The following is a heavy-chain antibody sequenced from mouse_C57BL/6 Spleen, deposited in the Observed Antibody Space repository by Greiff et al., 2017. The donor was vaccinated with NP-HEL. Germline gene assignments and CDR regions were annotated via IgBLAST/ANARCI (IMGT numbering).Heavy chain of an antibody. J-gene: IGHJ2*01. V-gene: IGHV1-4*01. CDR2: INPCSGYT. CDR3: ARSVPKDYFDY. D-gene: IGHD5-1*01. Sequence: QVQLQQSGADLARPGSSVKMSCQASGSTFTSYTLPWVQQMPRQGLAWIGFINPCSGYTKYNQKFKDKATLTADKSSSTAYMQLSSLTSEDSAVYYCARSVPKDYFDYWGQGTTLTVSS. CDR1: GSTFTSYT.